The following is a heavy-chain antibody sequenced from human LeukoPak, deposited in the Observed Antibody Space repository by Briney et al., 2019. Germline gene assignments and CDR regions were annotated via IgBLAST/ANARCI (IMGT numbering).Heavy chain of an antibody. D-gene: IGHD2-8*02. CDR2: ILYRGTA. Sequence: TLSLTCTVSGGSISSGDYYWSWIRQHPGKGLEWIGYILYRGTAYYHPSLKSRVIISVDTSRNEFSLELTSVTAADTAVYYCARFRRGIYYFDRWGQGTLVTVSS. J-gene: IGHJ4*02. CDR1: GGSISSGDYY. CDR3: ARFRRGIYYFDR. V-gene: IGHV4-30-4*08.